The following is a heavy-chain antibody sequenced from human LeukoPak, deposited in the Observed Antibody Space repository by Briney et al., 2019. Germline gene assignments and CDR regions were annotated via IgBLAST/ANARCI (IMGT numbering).Heavy chain of an antibody. V-gene: IGHV4-34*01. J-gene: IGHJ6*02. CDR3: ARDYDFWSGYPFLGMDV. Sequence: SETLSLTCAVYGGSFSGYYWSWIRQPPGKGLEWIGEINHSGSTNYNPSLKSRVTISVDTSKNQFSLKLSSVTAADTAAYYCARDYDFWSGYPFLGMDVWGQGTTVTVSS. CDR2: INHSGST. D-gene: IGHD3-3*01. CDR1: GGSFSGYY.